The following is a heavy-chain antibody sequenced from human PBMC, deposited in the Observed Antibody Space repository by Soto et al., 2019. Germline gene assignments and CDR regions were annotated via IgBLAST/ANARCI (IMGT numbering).Heavy chain of an antibody. V-gene: IGHV1-46*01. Sequence: QVQLVQSGAEVKKPGASVKVSCKASGYTFTSYYMHWVRQAPGQGLEWMGIINPSGGSTSYAQKCQGRVTMTRDTSTSTVYMERSSLRSEDTAVYYWAIEGYYGSGSYYNESDWGQGTLVTVSS. CDR2: INPSGGST. J-gene: IGHJ4*02. D-gene: IGHD3-10*01. CDR3: AIEGYYGSGSYYNESD. CDR1: GYTFTSYY.